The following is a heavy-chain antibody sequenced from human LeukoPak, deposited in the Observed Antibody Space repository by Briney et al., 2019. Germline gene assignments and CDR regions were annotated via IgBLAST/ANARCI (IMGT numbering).Heavy chain of an antibody. J-gene: IGHJ4*02. CDR2: IWYDGTNK. CDR3: SISLCTSGSCYGVYFDY. D-gene: IGHD1-26*01. Sequence: GGSLRLSCAASRFTFSSYGMHWVRQAPGKGLEWVALIWYDGTNKYYGDSVKGRFTISRDNSKNTLYLQMNSLRAEDTAVYYSSISLCTSGSCYGVYFDYWGQGTLVTVSS. CDR1: RFTFSSYG. V-gene: IGHV3-33*01.